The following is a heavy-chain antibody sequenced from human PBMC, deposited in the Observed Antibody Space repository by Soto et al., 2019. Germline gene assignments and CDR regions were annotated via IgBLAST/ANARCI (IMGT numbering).Heavy chain of an antibody. Sequence: ASVKVSCKASGYTFTSYYMHWVRQAPGQGLEWMGIINPSGGSTSYAQKFQGRVTMTRDTSTSTVYMELSSLRSEDTAVYYCAREQGQALRYFDWLGSFDYWGQGTLVTVSS. CDR1: GYTFTSYY. CDR2: INPSGGST. CDR3: AREQGQALRYFDWLGSFDY. J-gene: IGHJ4*02. V-gene: IGHV1-46*03. D-gene: IGHD3-9*01.